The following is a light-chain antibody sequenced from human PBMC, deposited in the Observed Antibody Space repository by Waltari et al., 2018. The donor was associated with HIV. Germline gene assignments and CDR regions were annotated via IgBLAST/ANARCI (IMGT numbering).Light chain of an antibody. CDR3: QQRSNWHGEFT. CDR2: DAS. J-gene: IGKJ3*01. CDR1: QSVSSY. V-gene: IGKV3-11*01. Sequence: IVLTQSPATLSLSPGESATLSCRASQSVSSYLAWYQHKPGQAPRLLIYDASNRATGIPARFSGSGSGTDVTLTISSLEPEDFAVYYCQQRSNWHGEFTFGPGTKVDIK.